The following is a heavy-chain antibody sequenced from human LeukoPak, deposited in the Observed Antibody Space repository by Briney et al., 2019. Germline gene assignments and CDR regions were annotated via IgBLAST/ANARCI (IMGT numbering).Heavy chain of an antibody. CDR3: ARVEASGYDYGAFDY. D-gene: IGHD5-12*01. CDR1: GFTFNRYW. J-gene: IGHJ4*02. V-gene: IGHV3-7*01. Sequence: PGGSLRLSCAASGFTFNRYWMSWVRQAPGKERQWVANIKQDGSAKYYVDSVKGRFTISRDNAKNSLYLQMNSLRAEDTAVYYCARVEASGYDYGAFDYWGQGTLVTVSS. CDR2: IKQDGSAK.